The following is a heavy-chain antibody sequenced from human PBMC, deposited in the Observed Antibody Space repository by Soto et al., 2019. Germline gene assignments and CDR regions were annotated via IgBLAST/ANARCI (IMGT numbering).Heavy chain of an antibody. CDR2: IYYSGST. CDR1: GGSVSSGSYY. V-gene: IGHV4-61*01. CDR3: ARVPGMYAIHFDY. D-gene: IGHD2-8*01. J-gene: IGHJ4*02. Sequence: SETLSLTCTVSGGSVSSGSYYWSWIRQPPGKGLEWIGYIYYSGSTNYNPSLKSRVTISVDTSKNQFSLKLSSVTAADTAVYYCARVPGMYAIHFDYWGQGTLVTVSS.